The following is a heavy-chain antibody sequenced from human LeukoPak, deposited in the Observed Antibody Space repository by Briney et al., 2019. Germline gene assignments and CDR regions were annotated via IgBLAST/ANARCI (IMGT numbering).Heavy chain of an antibody. V-gene: IGHV3-15*01. CDR2: IKSKTDGGTT. CDR1: GFTFSNAW. D-gene: IGHD4-17*01. Sequence: GGSLRLSCAASGFTFSNAWMSWVRQAPGKGLEWVGRIKSKTDGGTTDYAAPVKGRFTISRDDSKNTLYLQMNSLKTEDTAVYYCTTGTSISVTTSYWGQGTLVTVSS. CDR3: TTGTSISVTTSY. J-gene: IGHJ4*02.